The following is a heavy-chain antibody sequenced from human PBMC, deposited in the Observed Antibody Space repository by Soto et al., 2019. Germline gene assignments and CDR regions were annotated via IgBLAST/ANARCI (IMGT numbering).Heavy chain of an antibody. Sequence: PSETLSVTCTVSGGSISSSSYYWGWIRQPPGKGLEWIGSIYYSGSTYYNPSLKSRVTISVDTSKNQFSLKLSSVTAADTAVYYCARPSGSYLYYFDYWGQGTRVTVSS. V-gene: IGHV4-39*01. CDR1: GGSISSSSYY. D-gene: IGHD1-26*01. CDR3: ARPSGSYLYYFDY. CDR2: IYYSGST. J-gene: IGHJ4*01.